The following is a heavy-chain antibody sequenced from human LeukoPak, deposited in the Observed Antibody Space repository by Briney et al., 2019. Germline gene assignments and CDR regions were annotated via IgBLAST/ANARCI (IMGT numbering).Heavy chain of an antibody. CDR2: ISHSGIT. CDR1: SYSITSSYSSTSSYY. J-gene: IGHJ4*02. D-gene: IGHD2-2*01. V-gene: IGHV4-38-2*02. CDR3: ARDVPSGHIDY. Sequence: SETLSLTCDVSSYSITSSYSSTSSYYWGWIRQPPGKGLEWIGSISHSGITFYNPSLKSRVTISVDTSKNQFSLKLTSVTAADTAFYYCARDVPSGHIDYRGQGALVTVSS.